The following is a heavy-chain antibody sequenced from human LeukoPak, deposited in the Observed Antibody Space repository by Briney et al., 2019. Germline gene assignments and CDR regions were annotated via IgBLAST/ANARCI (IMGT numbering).Heavy chain of an antibody. J-gene: IGHJ4*02. CDR1: GYTFTSYG. CDR3: ARPATAYKGYSSFGY. D-gene: IGHD6-13*01. V-gene: IGHV1-18*01. CDR2: ISAYNGNT. Sequence: GASVKVSCKASGYTFTSYGISWVRQAPGQGLEWMGWISAYNGNTNYAQKFQGRVTMTRDTSISTAYMELSRLRSDDTAVYYCARPATAYKGYSSFGYWGQGTLVTVSS.